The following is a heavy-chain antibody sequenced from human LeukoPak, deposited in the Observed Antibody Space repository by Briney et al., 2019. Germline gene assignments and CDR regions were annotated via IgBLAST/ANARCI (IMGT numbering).Heavy chain of an antibody. Sequence: GGSLRLSCAASGFTFSDYFMSWIRQAPGKGLECVSYITSSGSTIYYADSVKGRFTISRDNAKNSLYLQMNSLRAEDTAVYYCARDRRYFDWLFSVFDYWGQGTLVTVSS. V-gene: IGHV3-11*04. D-gene: IGHD3-9*01. CDR2: ITSSGSTI. J-gene: IGHJ4*02. CDR3: ARDRRYFDWLFSVFDY. CDR1: GFTFSDYF.